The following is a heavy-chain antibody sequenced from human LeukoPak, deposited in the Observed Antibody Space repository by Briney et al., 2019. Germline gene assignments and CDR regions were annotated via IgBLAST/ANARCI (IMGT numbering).Heavy chain of an antibody. CDR2: IYYSGST. CDR1: GGSISSYY. V-gene: IGHV4-59*08. D-gene: IGHD3/OR15-3a*01. CDR3: ARRSRRFHVDFLDY. Sequence: PSETLSLTCTVSGGSISSYYWSWIRQPPGKGLEWIGYIYYSGSTNYNPSLKSRVTISVDTSKNQFSLKLSSVTAADTAVYYCARRSRRFHVDFLDYWGQGTLVTVSS. J-gene: IGHJ4*02.